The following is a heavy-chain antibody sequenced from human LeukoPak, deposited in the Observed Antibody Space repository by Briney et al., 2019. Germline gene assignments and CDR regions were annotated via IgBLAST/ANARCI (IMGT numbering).Heavy chain of an antibody. D-gene: IGHD3-10*01. Sequence: GGSLTLSCAASGFTFSSYAMNWVRQAPGTGLEWVSAISGSGDSTYYADSVKGRFTISRDNSKNTLYLQMNSLRAEDTAVYYCAKGSSGSFYSHFDYWGQGTLVTVSS. V-gene: IGHV3-23*01. CDR1: GFTFSSYA. CDR3: AKGSSGSFYSHFDY. CDR2: ISGSGDST. J-gene: IGHJ4*02.